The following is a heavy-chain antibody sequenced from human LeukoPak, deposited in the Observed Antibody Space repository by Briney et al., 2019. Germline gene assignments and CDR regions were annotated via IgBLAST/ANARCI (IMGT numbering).Heavy chain of an antibody. Sequence: SETLSLTCTVSGGSISSYYWSWIRQPPGKGLEWIGYIYYSGSTNYNPSLKSRVTISVDTSKNQFSLKLSSVTAADTAVYYCARCRKLYHSDYWGQGTLVTVSS. D-gene: IGHD2-2*01. J-gene: IGHJ4*02. V-gene: IGHV4-59*01. CDR1: GGSISSYY. CDR3: ARCRKLYHSDY. CDR2: IYYSGST.